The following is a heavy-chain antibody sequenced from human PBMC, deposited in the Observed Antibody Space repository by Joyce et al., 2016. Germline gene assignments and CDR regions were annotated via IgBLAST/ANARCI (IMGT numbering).Heavy chain of an antibody. Sequence: QVQLQQSGPGLVKPSETLSLTCTVSGASISNYDWSWIRQPPGKGLEWIGYIYYSRATNYHPPLRSLVTISVDTSMNQFYLKLSSVTASDTAIYYCARVSGGSLFDYCGQGTLVTVSS. CDR2: IYYSRAT. CDR1: GASISNYD. D-gene: IGHD1-26*01. CDR3: ARVSGGSLFDY. J-gene: IGHJ4*02. V-gene: IGHV4-59*01.